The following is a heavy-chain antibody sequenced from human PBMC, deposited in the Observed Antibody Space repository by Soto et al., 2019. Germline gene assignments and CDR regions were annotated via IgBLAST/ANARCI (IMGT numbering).Heavy chain of an antibody. CDR3: ARVHCGGDCPTYYYYYYGMDV. D-gene: IGHD2-21*02. CDR2: IVVGSGNT. Sequence: SVNVSCKASGFTFTSSAVQWVRQARGQRLEWIGWIVVGSGNTNYAQKFQERVTMTRDTSTSTVYMELSSLRSEDTAVYYCARVHCGGDCPTYYYYYYGMDVWGQGTTVTVSS. J-gene: IGHJ6*02. V-gene: IGHV1-58*01. CDR1: GFTFTSSA.